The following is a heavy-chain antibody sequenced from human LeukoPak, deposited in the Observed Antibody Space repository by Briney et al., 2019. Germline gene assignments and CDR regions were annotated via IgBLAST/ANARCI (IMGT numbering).Heavy chain of an antibody. D-gene: IGHD3-10*01. CDR1: GGSISSYY. Sequence: SETLSLTCTVSGGSISSYYWNWIRQPPGKGLEWIGYICYSGSTNYNPSLKSRVTISVDTSKNQFSLKLSSVTAADTAVYYCARSDGYGLVGIWGQGTMVTVSS. V-gene: IGHV4-59*01. CDR3: ARSDGYGLVGI. J-gene: IGHJ3*02. CDR2: ICYSGST.